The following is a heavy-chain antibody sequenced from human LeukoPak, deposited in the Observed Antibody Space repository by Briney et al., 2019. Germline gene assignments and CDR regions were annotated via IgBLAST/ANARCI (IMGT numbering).Heavy chain of an antibody. CDR1: GYTFTGYY. V-gene: IGHV1-2*02. CDR2: INPNSGGT. J-gene: IGHJ4*02. D-gene: IGHD5-18*01. Sequence: ASVKVSCKASGYTFTGYYMHWVRRAPGQGLEWMGWINPNSGGTNYAQKFQGRVTMTRDTSISTAYMELSRLRSDDTAVYYCARAPPASYGYIHFDYWGQGTLVTVSS. CDR3: ARAPPASYGYIHFDY.